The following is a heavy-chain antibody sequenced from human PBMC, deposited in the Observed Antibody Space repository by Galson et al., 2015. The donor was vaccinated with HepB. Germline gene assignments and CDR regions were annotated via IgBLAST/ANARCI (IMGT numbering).Heavy chain of an antibody. Sequence: SLRLSCAASGFTFSSYSMNWVRQAPGKGLEWVSSISSSSSYIYYADSVKGRFTISRDNAKNSLYLQMNSLRAEDTAVYYCARDASYYYDSSGYFLDYWGQGTLVTVSS. J-gene: IGHJ4*02. CDR1: GFTFSSYS. CDR2: ISSSSSYI. V-gene: IGHV3-21*01. D-gene: IGHD3-22*01. CDR3: ARDASYYYDSSGYFLDY.